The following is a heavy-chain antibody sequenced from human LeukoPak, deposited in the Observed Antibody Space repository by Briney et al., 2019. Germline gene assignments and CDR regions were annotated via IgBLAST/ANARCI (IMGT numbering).Heavy chain of an antibody. D-gene: IGHD1-26*01. J-gene: IGHJ4*02. Sequence: ASVKVSCKASGYTFTGYYMHWVRQAPGQGLEWMGWINTNSGGTNYAQKFEGRVTMTRDTSISTAYMELTRLRSDDTAVYYCARDLDRGGYYPFDYWAQGTLVTVSS. CDR1: GYTFTGYY. V-gene: IGHV1-2*02. CDR3: ARDLDRGGYYPFDY. CDR2: INTNSGGT.